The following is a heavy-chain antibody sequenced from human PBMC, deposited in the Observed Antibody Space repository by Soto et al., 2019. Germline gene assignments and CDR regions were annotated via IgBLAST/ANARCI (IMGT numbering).Heavy chain of an antibody. CDR1: GFTFSSYA. CDR2: ISYDGSNK. Sequence: GGSLRLSCAASGFTFSSYAMHWVRQAPGKGLEWVAVISYDGSNKYYADSVKGRFTISRDNSKNTLYLQMKRLRAEDTAVYYWARPMTTVAQAYYCYCMDLWGQGTTVTVSS. J-gene: IGHJ6*02. D-gene: IGHD4-17*01. CDR3: ARPMTTVAQAYYCYCMDL. V-gene: IGHV3-30-3*01.